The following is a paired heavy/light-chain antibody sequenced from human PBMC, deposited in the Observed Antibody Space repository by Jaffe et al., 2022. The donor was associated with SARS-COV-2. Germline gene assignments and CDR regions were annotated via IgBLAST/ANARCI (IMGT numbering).Light chain of an antibody. CDR2: DAS. CDR1: QSVSSY. J-gene: IGKJ4*01. CDR3: QQRSNWPELT. V-gene: IGKV3-11*01. Sequence: EIVLTQSPATLSLSPGERATLSCRASQSVSSYLAWYQQKPGQAPRLLIYDASNRATGIPARFSGSGSGTDFTLTISSLEPEDFAVYYCQQRSNWPELTFGGGTKVEIK.
Heavy chain of an antibody. J-gene: IGHJ5*02. Sequence: QLQLQESGPGLVKPSETLSLTCTVSGGSISSSSYYWGWIRQPPGKGLEWIGSIYYSGSTYYNPSLKSRVTISVDTSKNQFSLKLSSVTAADTAVYYCASLHSGWYLRGNWFDPWGQGTLVTVSS. CDR1: GGSISSSSYY. D-gene: IGHD6-19*01. CDR3: ASLHSGWYLRGNWFDP. CDR2: IYYSGST. V-gene: IGHV4-39*01.